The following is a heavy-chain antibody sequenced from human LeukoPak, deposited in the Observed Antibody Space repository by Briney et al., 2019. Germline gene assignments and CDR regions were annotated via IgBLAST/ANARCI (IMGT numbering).Heavy chain of an antibody. V-gene: IGHV4-31*03. D-gene: IGHD1-14*01. J-gene: IGHJ6*03. CDR3: ARVPSGPRNYYYYYYMDV. CDR1: NSSIRRGGDD. Sequence: ILWLTRTIPNSSIRRGGDDLGWSRQNPGKGLEWIGYIYYSGSTYYNPSLKSRVTISVDTSKNQFSLKLSSVTAADTAVYYCARVPSGPRNYYYYYYMDVWGKGTTVTVSS. CDR2: IYYSGST.